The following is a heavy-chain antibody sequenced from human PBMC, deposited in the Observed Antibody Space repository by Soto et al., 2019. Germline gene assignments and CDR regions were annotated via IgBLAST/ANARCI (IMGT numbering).Heavy chain of an antibody. CDR1: GGSISSSSYY. CDR3: ARSITMIVGGWFDP. J-gene: IGHJ5*02. V-gene: IGHV4-39*01. CDR2: IYYSGST. D-gene: IGHD3-22*01. Sequence: KPSETLSLTCTVSGGSISSSSYYWGWIRQPPGKGLEWIGSIYYSGSTYYNPSLKSRVTISVDTSKNQFSLKLSSVTAADTAVYYCARSITMIVGGWFDPWGQGTLVTVSS.